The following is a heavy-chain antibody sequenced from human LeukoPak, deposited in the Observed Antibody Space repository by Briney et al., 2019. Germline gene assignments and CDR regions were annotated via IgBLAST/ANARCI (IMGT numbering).Heavy chain of an antibody. CDR3: AREEYSSGWFDY. J-gene: IGHJ4*02. CDR1: GGSINNYY. CDR2: IYYSGST. Sequence: SETLSLTCSVSGGSINNYYWSWIRQPPGKGLEWIGYIYYSGSTNYNPSLKSRVTISVDTSKNQFSLKLSSVTAADTAVYYCAREEYSSGWFDYWGQGTLVTVSS. V-gene: IGHV4-59*01. D-gene: IGHD6-19*01.